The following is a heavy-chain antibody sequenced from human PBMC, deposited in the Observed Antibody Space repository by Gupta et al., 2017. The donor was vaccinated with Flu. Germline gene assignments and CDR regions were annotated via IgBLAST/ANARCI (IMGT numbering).Heavy chain of an antibody. J-gene: IGHJ5*02. CDR2: INQDGSEE. Sequence: EVQLVESGGGLVQPGGSLRLSCAASGFSFSTYWMSWVRQAPGKGLEWVANINQDGSEEYYVDSVKGRFTISRDNAKNALYLQMNSLRAEDTAVYFCARVKGNSEENWFDPWGQGTLVSVSS. D-gene: IGHD3-10*01. V-gene: IGHV3-7*01. CDR3: ARVKGNSEENWFDP. CDR1: GFSFSTYW.